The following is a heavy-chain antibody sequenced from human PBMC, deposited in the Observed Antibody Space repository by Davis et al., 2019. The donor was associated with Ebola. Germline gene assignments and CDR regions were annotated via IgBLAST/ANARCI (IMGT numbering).Heavy chain of an antibody. CDR1: GFTFSSYW. J-gene: IGHJ5*02. CDR3: ARDTNSYRFDP. CDR2: IKQDGSEK. D-gene: IGHD2-2*01. V-gene: IGHV3-7*03. Sequence: GESLKISCAASGFTFSSYWMSWVRQAPGKGLEWVANIKQDGSEKYYVDSVKGRFTISRDNAKNSLYLQMNSLRAEDTAVYYCARDTNSYRFDPWGQGILVTVSS.